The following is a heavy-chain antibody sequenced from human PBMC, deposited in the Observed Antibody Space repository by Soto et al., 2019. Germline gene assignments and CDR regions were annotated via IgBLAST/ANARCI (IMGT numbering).Heavy chain of an antibody. J-gene: IGHJ6*03. CDR2: ISYDGSNK. V-gene: IGHV3-30*18. Sequence: GGSLRLSCAASGFTFSSYSMNWVRQAPGKGLEWVSVISYDGSNKYYADSVKGRFTISRDNSKNTLYLQMNSLRAEDTAVYYCAKDMMSVVPAPGEYYYYYMDVWGKGTTVTVSS. CDR1: GFTFSSYS. D-gene: IGHD2-2*01. CDR3: AKDMMSVVPAPGEYYYYYMDV.